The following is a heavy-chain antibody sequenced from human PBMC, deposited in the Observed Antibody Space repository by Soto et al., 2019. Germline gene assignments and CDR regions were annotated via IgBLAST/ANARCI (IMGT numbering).Heavy chain of an antibody. D-gene: IGHD2-15*01. V-gene: IGHV4-31*03. Sequence: SETLSLTCTVSGGSISSGGYYWSWIRQHPGKGLEWIGYIYYSGSTYYNPSLKSRVTISVDTSKNQFSLKLSSVTAADTAVYYCARAPGGIVVVVAANDAFDIWGQGTMVTVSS. CDR3: ARAPGGIVVVVAANDAFDI. J-gene: IGHJ3*02. CDR2: IYYSGST. CDR1: GGSISSGGYY.